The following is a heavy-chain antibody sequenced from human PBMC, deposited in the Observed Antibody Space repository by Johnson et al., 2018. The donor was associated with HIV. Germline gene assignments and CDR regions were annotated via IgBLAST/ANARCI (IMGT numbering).Heavy chain of an antibody. CDR1: GFTFSSYA. J-gene: IGHJ3*02. D-gene: IGHD3-22*01. CDR3: ATPPNHYYDSIGYAFDI. V-gene: IGHV3-13*01. Sequence: VQLVESGGGVVQPGRSLRLSCAASGFTFSSYAMHWVRQATGKGLEWVSAIGTAGDTYYPGSVQGRFTISRENAKNSLYLQMNSLRAEDTAVYYCATPPNHYYDSIGYAFDIWGQGTMVTVSS. CDR2: IGTAGDT.